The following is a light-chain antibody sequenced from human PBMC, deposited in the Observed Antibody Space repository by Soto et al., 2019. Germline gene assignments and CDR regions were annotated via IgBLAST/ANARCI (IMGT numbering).Light chain of an antibody. CDR3: PQYGSSRT. V-gene: IGKV3-20*01. CDR2: GAS. CDR1: QSVSSSY. J-gene: IGKJ1*01. Sequence: EIVLTQSPGTLSLSPGERATLSCRASQSVSSSYLAWYQQKPGQAPRLLIYGASSRATGIPDRFSGSGSGTYFTLTISRLEPDDLAVYYCPQYGSSRTFGQGTKVEIK.